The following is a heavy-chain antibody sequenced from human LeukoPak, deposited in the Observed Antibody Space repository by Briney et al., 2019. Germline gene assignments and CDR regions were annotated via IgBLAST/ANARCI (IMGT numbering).Heavy chain of an antibody. CDR3: AKDMTTLRTPGVDY. V-gene: IGHV3-23*01. J-gene: IGHJ4*02. CDR2: ISGSGGST. D-gene: IGHD4-17*01. Sequence: RGSLRLSCAASGFTFSSYAMSWVRQAPGKGLEWVSAISGSGGSTYYADSVKGRFTISRDNSKNTLYLQMNSLRAEDTAVYYCAKDMTTLRTPGVDYWGQGTLVTVSS. CDR1: GFTFSSYA.